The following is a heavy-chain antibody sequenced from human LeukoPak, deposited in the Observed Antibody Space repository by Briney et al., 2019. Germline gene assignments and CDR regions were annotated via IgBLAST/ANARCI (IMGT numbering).Heavy chain of an antibody. D-gene: IGHD1-14*01. CDR1: GVTVITND. V-gene: IGHV3-53*01. CDR3: ARGVEPLAANTLAY. J-gene: IGHJ4*02. CDR2: LYSDGNT. Sequence: GGSLTLSCAASGVTVITNDMTWVRQAPGKGLEWVSVLYSDGNTKYADSVQGRFTISRDNSKNTLYLETNSLSPDDTAVYYCARGVEPLAANTLAYWGQGTLVTVSS.